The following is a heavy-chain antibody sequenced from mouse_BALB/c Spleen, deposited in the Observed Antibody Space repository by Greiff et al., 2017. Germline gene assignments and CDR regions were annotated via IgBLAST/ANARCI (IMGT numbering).Heavy chain of an antibody. J-gene: IGHJ3*01. D-gene: IGHD2-14*01. V-gene: IGHV1S81*02. CDR1: GYTFTSYY. CDR3: TGGGDRYGAY. CDR2: INPSNGGT. Sequence: QVQLQQSGAELVKPGASVKLSCKASGYTFTSYYMYWVKQRPGQGLEWIGEINPSNGGTNFNEKFKSKATLTVDKSSSTAYMQLSSLTSEDSAVYYCTGGGDRYGAYWGQGTLVTVSA.